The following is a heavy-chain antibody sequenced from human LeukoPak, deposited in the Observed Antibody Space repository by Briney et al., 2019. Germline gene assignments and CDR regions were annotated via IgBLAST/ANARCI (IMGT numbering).Heavy chain of an antibody. V-gene: IGHV4-39*07. CDR1: GGSISSSSYY. CDR3: ARDPPPKGYFDWLLSYFDL. D-gene: IGHD3-9*01. CDR2: IYYSGST. J-gene: IGHJ2*01. Sequence: PSETLSLTCTVSGGSISSSSYYWGWIRQPPGKGLEWIGSIYYSGSTYYNPSLKSRVTISVDTSKNQFSLKLSSLTAADTAVYYCARDPPPKGYFDWLLSYFDLWGRGTLVTVSS.